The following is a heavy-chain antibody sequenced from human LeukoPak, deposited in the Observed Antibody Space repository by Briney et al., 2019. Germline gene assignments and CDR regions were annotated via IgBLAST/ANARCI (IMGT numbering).Heavy chain of an antibody. CDR1: GGPISSGDYY. CDR2: IYYSGST. V-gene: IGHV4-30-4*08. J-gene: IGHJ2*01. D-gene: IGHD6-6*01. CDR3: ARDSSSSSTWYFDL. Sequence: SETLSLTCTVSGGPISSGDYYWSWIRQPPGKGLEWIGYIYYSGSTYYNPSLKSRVTISVDTSKNQFSLKLSSVTAADTAVYYCARDSSSSSTWYFDLWGRGTLVTVSS.